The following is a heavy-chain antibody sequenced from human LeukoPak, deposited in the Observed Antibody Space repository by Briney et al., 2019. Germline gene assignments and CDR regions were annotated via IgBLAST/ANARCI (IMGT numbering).Heavy chain of an antibody. CDR1: GGSFSDYY. D-gene: IGHD2-2*02. V-gene: IGHV4-34*01. J-gene: IGHJ4*02. CDR2: INQSGST. CDR3: ARREYCSSTSCYRY. Sequence: SETLSPTCAVYGGSFSDYYWTWIRQLPGNGLEWIGEINQSGSTKDNPSLKGRLTMSVDTPKNQFSLTLRSVTAADTAVYYCARREYCSSTSCYRYWGQGTLVTVSS.